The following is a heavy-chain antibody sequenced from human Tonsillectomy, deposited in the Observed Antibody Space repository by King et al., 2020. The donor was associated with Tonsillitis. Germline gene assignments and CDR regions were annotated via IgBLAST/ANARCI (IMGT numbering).Heavy chain of an antibody. D-gene: IGHD3-10*01. CDR3: ARELHDSGHYYYYMDA. CDR2: VYTGGST. CDR1: GDSITSGVFY. Sequence: VQLQESGPGLVKPSQTLSLTCTVSGDSITSGVFYWSWIRQPAGKGLEWIGRVYTGGSTTYNPSLQSRLTMPVDTSKNQFSLMLKSVTAADTAVYFCARELHDSGHYYYYMDAWGKGTTVTVSS. J-gene: IGHJ6*03. V-gene: IGHV4-61*02.